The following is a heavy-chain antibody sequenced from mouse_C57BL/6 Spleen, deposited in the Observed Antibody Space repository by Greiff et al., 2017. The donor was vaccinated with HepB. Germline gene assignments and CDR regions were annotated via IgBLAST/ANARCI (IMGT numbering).Heavy chain of an antibody. CDR3: ARKGIYYGSSGVYWYFDV. V-gene: IGHV1-26*01. J-gene: IGHJ1*03. Sequence: EVQLQQSGPELVKPGASVKISCKASGYTFTDYYMNWVKQSHGKSLEWIGDINPNNGGTSYNQKFKGKATLTVDKSSSTAYMELRSLTSEDSAVYYCARKGIYYGSSGVYWYFDVWGTGTTVTVSS. CDR2: INPNNGGT. CDR1: GYTFTDYY. D-gene: IGHD1-1*01.